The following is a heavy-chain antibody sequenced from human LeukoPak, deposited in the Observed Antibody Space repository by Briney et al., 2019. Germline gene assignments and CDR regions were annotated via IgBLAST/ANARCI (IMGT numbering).Heavy chain of an antibody. CDR3: AREGGLASIAARPESSESIGMDV. J-gene: IGHJ6*02. CDR1: GYTFTGYY. Sequence: ASVMVSCKASGYTFTGYYMHWVRQAPGQGLEWMGWINPNSGGTNYAQKFQGWVTMTRDTSISTAYMELSRLRSDDTAVYYCAREGGLASIAARPESSESIGMDVWGQGTTVTVSS. D-gene: IGHD6-6*01. V-gene: IGHV1-2*04. CDR2: INPNSGGT.